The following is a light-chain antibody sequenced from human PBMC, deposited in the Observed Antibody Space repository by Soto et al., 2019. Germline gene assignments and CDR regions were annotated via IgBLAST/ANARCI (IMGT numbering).Light chain of an antibody. CDR3: QSYDSSLSGYV. CDR1: SSNIGAGYD. CDR2: GNS. J-gene: IGLJ1*01. Sequence: QSVLTQPPSAPGAPGQRVTISCTGSSSNIGAGYDVHWYQQLPGTAPKLLIYGNSNRPSGVPDRFSGSKSGTSASLAITGLQAEDEADYYCQSYDSSLSGYVFGTGTKVTVL. V-gene: IGLV1-40*01.